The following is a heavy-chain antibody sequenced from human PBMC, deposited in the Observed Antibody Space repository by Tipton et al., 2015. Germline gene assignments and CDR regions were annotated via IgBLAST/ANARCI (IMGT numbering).Heavy chain of an antibody. Sequence: SLRLSCAASGFTFGDYAMHWVRQAPGKGLEWVSGILWNSNTIGYADSVKGRFTISRDNARNSLYLQMNSLRAEDTALYYCARDGGSDPPGYWGQGTLVTVSS. J-gene: IGHJ4*02. V-gene: IGHV3-9*01. CDR2: ILWNSNTI. CDR3: ARDGGSDPPGY. CDR1: GFTFGDYA. D-gene: IGHD1-26*01.